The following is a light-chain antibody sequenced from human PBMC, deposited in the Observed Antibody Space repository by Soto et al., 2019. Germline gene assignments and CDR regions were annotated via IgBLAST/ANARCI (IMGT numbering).Light chain of an antibody. CDR1: SRDVGGYNY. J-gene: IGLJ2*01. Sequence: QSALTQPASVSGSPGQSITISCTGTSRDVGGYNYVSWYQQHPGKAPKLMISEVSNRPSGVSNRFSGSKSGNTASLTISGLQAEDEADYYCSSYTSSSTLVFGGGTKVTVL. CDR3: SSYTSSSTLV. CDR2: EVS. V-gene: IGLV2-14*01.